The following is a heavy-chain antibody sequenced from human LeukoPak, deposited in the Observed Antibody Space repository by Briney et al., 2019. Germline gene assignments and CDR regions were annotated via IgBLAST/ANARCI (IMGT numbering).Heavy chain of an antibody. D-gene: IGHD4-17*01. CDR1: WFPFRSYW. CDR2: INRSSSYI. V-gene: IGHV3-21*01. J-gene: IGHJ6*02. Sequence: GALGPSLAASWFPFRSYWVPWVRPAPGEGLGLVSSINRSSSYIYYADSVKGRFTISRDNAKNSLYLQMNSLRAEDTAVYYCARAFPHLGYGDYAEGPYGMDVWGQGTTVTVSS. CDR3: ARAFPHLGYGDYAEGPYGMDV.